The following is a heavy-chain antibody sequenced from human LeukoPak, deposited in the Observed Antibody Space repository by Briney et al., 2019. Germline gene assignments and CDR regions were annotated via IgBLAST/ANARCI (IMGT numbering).Heavy chain of an antibody. V-gene: IGHV1-24*01. Sequence: ASVKVSCKVSGYSLTALSMHWVRQAPGKGLEWMGGFDPEVGKTMYAEKLDGRLTVTDDTSADTAYMQLSSLRLEDTAVYYCATDMVGYCGDVTCYSEAYWGQGTLVTVSS. CDR3: ATDMVGYCGDVTCYSEAY. J-gene: IGHJ4*02. D-gene: IGHD2-21*01. CDR1: GYSLTALS. CDR2: FDPEVGKT.